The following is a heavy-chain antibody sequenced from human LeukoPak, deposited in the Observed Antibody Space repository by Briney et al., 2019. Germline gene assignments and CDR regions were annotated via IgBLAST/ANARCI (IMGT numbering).Heavy chain of an antibody. CDR1: GGTFSSYA. V-gene: IGHV1-69*13. D-gene: IGHD1-26*01. CDR3: ARDLSVGATPVDY. CDR2: IIPIFGTA. J-gene: IGHJ4*02. Sequence: SVKVSCKASGGTFSSYAISWVRQAPGQGLEWMGGIIPIFGTANYAQKFQGRVTITADESTSTAYMELSSLRSEDTAVYYCARDLSVGATPVDYWGQGTLVTVSS.